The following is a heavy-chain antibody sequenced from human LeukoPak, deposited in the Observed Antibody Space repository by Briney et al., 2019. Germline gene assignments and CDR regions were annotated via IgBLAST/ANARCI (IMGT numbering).Heavy chain of an antibody. J-gene: IGHJ6*03. D-gene: IGHD3-10*01. CDR3: ARTYGSGSLTSKYYYYYMDV. CDR2: IRYDGSNK. V-gene: IGHV3-30*02. Sequence: GGSLRLSCAASGFTFSSYGMHWVRQAPGKGLEWVAFIRYDGSNKYYADSVKGRFTISRDNSKNTLYLQMNSLRAEDTAVYYCARTYGSGSLTSKYYYYYMDVWGKGTTVTVSS. CDR1: GFTFSSYG.